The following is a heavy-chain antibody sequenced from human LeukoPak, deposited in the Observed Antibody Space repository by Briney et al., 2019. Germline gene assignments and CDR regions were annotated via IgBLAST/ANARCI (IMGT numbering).Heavy chain of an antibody. CDR2: MNPNRGNT. CDR1: GYTFTSYD. D-gene: IGHD2-2*01. V-gene: IGHV1-8*01. J-gene: IGHJ3*02. Sequence: GASVKVSCKASGYTFTSYDINWVRPATGQGLEWMGWMNPNRGNTGYAQKFQGRVTMTRNTSISTAYMELSSLRSEDTAVYYCARGLGRYCSSTSCYPPDIWGQGTMVTVSS. CDR3: ARGLGRYCSSTSCYPPDI.